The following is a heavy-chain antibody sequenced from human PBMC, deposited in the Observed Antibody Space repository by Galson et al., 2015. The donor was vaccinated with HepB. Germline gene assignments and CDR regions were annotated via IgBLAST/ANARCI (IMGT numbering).Heavy chain of an antibody. CDR2: ISYDVINK. V-gene: IGHV3-33*05. Sequence: SLRLSCAASGLTFRRSGMHWVRQAPGKGLEWLAVISYDVINKNYADSVKGRFTVSRDNSKNTLYLQMNSLRAEDTAIYYCAKSFYGGSYYFDSWGRGTLVTVSS. CDR3: AKSFYGGSYYFDS. CDR1: GLTFRRSG. J-gene: IGHJ4*02. D-gene: IGHD1-26*01.